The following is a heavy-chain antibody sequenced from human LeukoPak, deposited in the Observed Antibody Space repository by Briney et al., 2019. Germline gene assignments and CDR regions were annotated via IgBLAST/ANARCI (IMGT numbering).Heavy chain of an antibody. CDR1: GFTFSSYA. Sequence: GGSLRLSCAASGFTFSSYAMSWVRQAPGKGLEWVSAISGSGGSTYYADSVKGRFTISRDNSKNTLYLQMNSLRAEDTAVYYCAKGTRLWFREDYYDYWGQGTLVTVSS. CDR3: AKGTRLWFREDYYDY. J-gene: IGHJ4*02. CDR2: ISGSGGST. V-gene: IGHV3-23*01. D-gene: IGHD3-10*01.